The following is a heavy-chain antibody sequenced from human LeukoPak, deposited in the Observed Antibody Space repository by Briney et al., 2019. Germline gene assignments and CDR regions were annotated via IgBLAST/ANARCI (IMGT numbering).Heavy chain of an antibody. Sequence: SETLSLTCTVSGGSISSSSYYWGWIRQPPGRGLEWIGSIYYSGSTYYNPSLKSRVTISVDTSKNQFSLKLSSVTAADTAVYYCARHKAAGNDYWGQGTLVTVSS. CDR2: IYYSGST. CDR3: ARHKAAGNDY. J-gene: IGHJ4*02. V-gene: IGHV4-39*01. D-gene: IGHD6-13*01. CDR1: GGSISSSSYY.